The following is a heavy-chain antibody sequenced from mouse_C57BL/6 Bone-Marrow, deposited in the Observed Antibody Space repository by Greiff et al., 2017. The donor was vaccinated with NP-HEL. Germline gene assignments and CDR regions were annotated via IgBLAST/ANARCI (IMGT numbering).Heavy chain of an antibody. V-gene: IGHV1-81*01. CDR3: ARLGNYGYYFDY. J-gene: IGHJ2*01. CDR2: IYPRSGNT. CDR1: GYTFTSYG. Sequence: VQLQQSGAELARPGASVKLSCTASGYTFTSYGISWVKQRTGQGLEWIGEIYPRSGNTYYNEKFKGKATLTADKSSSTAYMELRSLTSEDAAVYFCARLGNYGYYFDYWGQGTTLTVSS. D-gene: IGHD1-1*01.